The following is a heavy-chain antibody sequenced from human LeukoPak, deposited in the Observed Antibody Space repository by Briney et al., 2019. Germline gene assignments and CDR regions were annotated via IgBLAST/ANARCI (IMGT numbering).Heavy chain of an antibody. V-gene: IGHV1-69*05. Sequence: SVKVSCKASGGTFTSYAISWVRQAPGQGLEWMGRIIPIFGTATYAQKFQGRVTITTDESTSTAYMELSSLRSADTAVYYCARDYDSSGYYYLYYFDNWGQGTLVTVSS. CDR3: ARDYDSSGYYYLYYFDN. CDR2: IIPIFGTA. D-gene: IGHD3-22*01. CDR1: GGTFTSYA. J-gene: IGHJ4*02.